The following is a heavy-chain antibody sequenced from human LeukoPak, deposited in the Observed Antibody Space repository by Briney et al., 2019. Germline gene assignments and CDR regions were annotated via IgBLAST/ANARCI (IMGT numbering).Heavy chain of an antibody. V-gene: IGHV4-61*02. CDR3: ARFDTYYYDSSGYYVDY. CDR2: IYTSGST. Sequence: PSQTLSLTCTVSGGSISSGSYYWSWIRQPAGKGLEWIGRIYTSGSTNYNPSLKSRVTISVDTSKNQFSLKLSSVTAADTAVYYCARFDTYYYDSSGYYVDYWGQGTLVTVSS. D-gene: IGHD3-22*01. J-gene: IGHJ4*02. CDR1: GGSISSGSYY.